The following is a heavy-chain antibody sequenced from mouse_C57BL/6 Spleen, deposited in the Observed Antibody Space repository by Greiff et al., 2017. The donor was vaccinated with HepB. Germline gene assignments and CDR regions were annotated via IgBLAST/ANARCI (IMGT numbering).Heavy chain of an antibody. V-gene: IGHV1-26*01. J-gene: IGHJ4*01. CDR2: INPNNGGT. CDR1: GYTFTDYY. CDR3: AGWSLSGYAMDY. Sequence: VQLQQSGPELVKPGASVKISCKASGYTFTDYYMNWVKQSHGKSLEWIGDINPNNGGTSYNQKFKGKATLTVDKSSSTAYMELRSLTSEDSAVYNCAGWSLSGYAMDYWGQGTSVTGS. D-gene: IGHD3-1*01.